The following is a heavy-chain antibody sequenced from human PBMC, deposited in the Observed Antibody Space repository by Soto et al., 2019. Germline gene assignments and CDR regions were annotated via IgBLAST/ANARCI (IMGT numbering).Heavy chain of an antibody. CDR1: GYSFTSYW. J-gene: IGHJ6*02. CDR3: ARVVQQLGHYYYYGMDV. D-gene: IGHD6-13*01. CDR2: IYPGDSDT. Sequence: PGESLKISCKGSGYSFTSYWIGWVRQMPGKGLEWMGIIYPGDSDTRYSPSFQGQVTISADKSISTAYLQWSSLKASDTAMYYCARVVQQLGHYYYYGMDVWGQGTTVTVSS. V-gene: IGHV5-51*01.